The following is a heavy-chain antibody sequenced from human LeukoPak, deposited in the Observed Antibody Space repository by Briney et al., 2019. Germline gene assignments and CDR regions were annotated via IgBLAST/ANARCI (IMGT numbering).Heavy chain of an antibody. V-gene: IGHV3-21*01. D-gene: IGHD1-26*01. J-gene: IGHJ4*02. Sequence: PGGSLRLSCAASGFTFSSYSMNWVRQAPGKGLEWVSSISSSSSYICYADSVKGRFTISRDNAKNSLYLQMNSLRAEDTAVYYCANNWELRYWGQGTLVTVSS. CDR1: GFTFSSYS. CDR2: ISSSSSYI. CDR3: ANNWELRY.